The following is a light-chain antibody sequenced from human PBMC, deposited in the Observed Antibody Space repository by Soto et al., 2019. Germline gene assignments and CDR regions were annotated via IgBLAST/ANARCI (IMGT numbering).Light chain of an antibody. CDR1: QNVNNR. V-gene: IGKV3-15*01. J-gene: IGKJ1*01. CDR3: QHFNSWPLL. CDR2: GAS. Sequence: EIVMTQSPAMLSVSPGERATLSCRASQNVNNRVAWYQQKAGQPPRLLIYGASTRATGIPARFSGSGSGTEFTLTISSLQSEDFAVYYCQHFNSWPLLFGQGTKVEIK.